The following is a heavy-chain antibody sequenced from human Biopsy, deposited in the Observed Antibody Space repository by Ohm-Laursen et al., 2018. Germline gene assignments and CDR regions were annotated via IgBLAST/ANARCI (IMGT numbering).Heavy chain of an antibody. CDR2: IYTSGSP. D-gene: IGHD1-26*01. V-gene: IGHV4-4*07. CDR3: ARVGAGAPSIDYFDY. Sequence: TLSLTCTVSGDSINNYYWSWIRQPAGKGLEWIGRIYTSGSPNYNPSLRSRVTISVDRSKNQFSLELSSVTAADTAVYYCARVGAGAPSIDYFDYWGQGALVTVSS. CDR1: GDSINNYY. J-gene: IGHJ4*02.